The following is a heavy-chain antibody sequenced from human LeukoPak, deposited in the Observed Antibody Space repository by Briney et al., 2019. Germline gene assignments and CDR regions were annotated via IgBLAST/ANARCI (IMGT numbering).Heavy chain of an antibody. CDR1: GFTFSQYW. CDR3: AREPSTLWIES. Sequence: PGGSLRLSCAASGFTFSQYWMSWVRQAPGKGLEWVANINPGGSDKHYVDSVKGRFSISRDNTKNSLFLQISSLRGEDSAVYYCAREPSTLWIESWGQGTRVS. V-gene: IGHV3-7*01. J-gene: IGHJ4*02. D-gene: IGHD3-16*01. CDR2: INPGGSDK.